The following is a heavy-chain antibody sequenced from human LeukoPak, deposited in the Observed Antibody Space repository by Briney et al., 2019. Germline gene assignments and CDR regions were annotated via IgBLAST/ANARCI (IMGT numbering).Heavy chain of an antibody. CDR2: ISGSGGST. CDR3: AKYVRVYAIRNWFDP. J-gene: IGHJ5*02. Sequence: QAGGSLRLSCAASGFTFSSYAMSWVRQAPGKGLEWVSAISGSGGSTYYADSVKGRFTISRDNSKNTLYLQMNNLRAEDTAVYYCAKYVRVYAIRNWFDPWGQGTLVTVSS. V-gene: IGHV3-23*01. CDR1: GFTFSSYA. D-gene: IGHD2-8*01.